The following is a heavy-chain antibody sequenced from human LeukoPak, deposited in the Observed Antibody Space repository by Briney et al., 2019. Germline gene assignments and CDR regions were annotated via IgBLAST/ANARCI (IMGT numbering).Heavy chain of an antibody. D-gene: IGHD3-22*01. Sequence: SETLSLTCTVSGGSISSGGYYWSWIRQPPGKGLEWIGYIYHSGSTYYNPSLKSRVTISVDRSKNQFSLKLSSVTAADTAVYYCARESLHDDSMTLWGQGTLVTVSS. J-gene: IGHJ4*02. CDR2: IYHSGST. CDR3: ARESLHDDSMTL. CDR1: GGSISSGGYY. V-gene: IGHV4-30-2*01.